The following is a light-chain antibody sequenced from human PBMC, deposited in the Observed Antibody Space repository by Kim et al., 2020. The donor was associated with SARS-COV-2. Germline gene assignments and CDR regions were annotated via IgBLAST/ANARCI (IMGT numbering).Light chain of an antibody. J-gene: IGLJ2*01. Sequence: GXSITISCTGTSSDVGGYNYVSWYQQHPGKAPKLMIYDVSNRPSGVSNRFSGSKSGNTAFLTISGLQAEDEADYYCSSYTSSSTLVFGGGTQLTVL. CDR1: SSDVGGYNY. CDR3: SSYTSSSTLV. CDR2: DVS. V-gene: IGLV2-14*03.